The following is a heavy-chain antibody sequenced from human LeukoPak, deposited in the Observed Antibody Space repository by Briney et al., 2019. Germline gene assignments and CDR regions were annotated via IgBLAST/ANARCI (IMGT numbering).Heavy chain of an antibody. Sequence: PGGSLRLSCAASGFTFSSYEMNWVRQAPGKGLEWVSYISSSGSTIYYADSVKGRFTISRDNSKNTLYLQMNSLRAEDTAVYYCARVVWLRFDYWGQGTLVTVSS. CDR1: GFTFSSYE. CDR3: ARVVWLRFDY. V-gene: IGHV3-48*03. D-gene: IGHD5-18*01. J-gene: IGHJ4*02. CDR2: ISSSGSTI.